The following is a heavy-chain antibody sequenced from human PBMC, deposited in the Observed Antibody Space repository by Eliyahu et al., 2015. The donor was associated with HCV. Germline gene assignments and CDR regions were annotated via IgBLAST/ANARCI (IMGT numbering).Heavy chain of an antibody. J-gene: IGHJ4*02. Sequence: EEQLVESGGGLVQPGGSLIXSCSASGFXXSRFEXNWVRQAPGKGLEWVAYISSNGAAIYYTDSVKGRFTISRDNADNLLYLHMNNLGAEDTAVYYCARVLRATYYYFDLWGQGTRVSVSS. CDR3: ARVLRATYYYFDL. CDR2: ISSNGAAI. CDR1: GFXXSRFE. V-gene: IGHV3-48*03. D-gene: IGHD2-21*01.